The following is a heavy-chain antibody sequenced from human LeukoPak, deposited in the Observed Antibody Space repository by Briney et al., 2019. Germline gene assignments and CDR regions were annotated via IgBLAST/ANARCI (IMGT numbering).Heavy chain of an antibody. CDR1: GFTFSTYA. V-gene: IGHV3-23*01. D-gene: IGHD6-13*01. CDR2: VSESGGST. J-gene: IGHJ4*02. CDR3: ARESLGGSWFDY. Sequence: GGSLRLSCVASGFTFSTYAMGWARQVPGKGLEWVSSVSESGGSTYYADSVKGRFTLSRDNSKNMLYLQMNSLRADDTAVYYCARESLGGSWFDYWGQGTLVTVSS.